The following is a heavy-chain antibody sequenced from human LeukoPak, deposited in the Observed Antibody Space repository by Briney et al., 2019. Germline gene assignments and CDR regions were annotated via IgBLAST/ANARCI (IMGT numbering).Heavy chain of an antibody. J-gene: IGHJ4*02. CDR1: GFTFSSYA. Sequence: GGSLRLSCAASGFTFSSYAMSWVRQAPGKGLEWVSAISGSGGSTYYADSVKGRFTISGDNSKNTLYLQMNSLRAEDTAVYYCAKCSRGYYYDSSLDYWGQGTLVTVSS. CDR2: ISGSGGST. CDR3: AKCSRGYYYDSSLDY. D-gene: IGHD3-22*01. V-gene: IGHV3-23*01.